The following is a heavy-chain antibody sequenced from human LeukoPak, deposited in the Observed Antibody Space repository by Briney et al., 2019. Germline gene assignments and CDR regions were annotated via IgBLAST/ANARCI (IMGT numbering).Heavy chain of an antibody. CDR3: ARDPYYGSGSYQGYYYYYYMDV. Sequence: PGGSLRLSCAASGFTFSSYWMSWVRQAPGKGLEWVANIKQDGSEKYYVDSVKGRFTISRDNAKNSLYLQMNSLRAEDTAVYYCARDPYYGSGSYQGYYYYYYMDVWGKGTTVTVSS. CDR2: IKQDGSEK. V-gene: IGHV3-7*01. J-gene: IGHJ6*03. D-gene: IGHD3-10*01. CDR1: GFTFSSYW.